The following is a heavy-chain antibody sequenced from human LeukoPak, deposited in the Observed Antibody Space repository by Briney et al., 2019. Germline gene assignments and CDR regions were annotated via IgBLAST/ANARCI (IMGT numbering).Heavy chain of an antibody. V-gene: IGHV1-69*13. CDR1: GGTFSSYA. D-gene: IGHD3-3*01. J-gene: IGHJ4*02. Sequence: VASVTVSCKASGGTFSSYAISWVRQAPGQGLEWMGGIIPIFGTANYAQKFQGRVTITADESTSTAYMELSSLRSEDTAVYYCARANDFWSGYYDYWGQGTLVTVSS. CDR3: ARANDFWSGYYDY. CDR2: IIPIFGTA.